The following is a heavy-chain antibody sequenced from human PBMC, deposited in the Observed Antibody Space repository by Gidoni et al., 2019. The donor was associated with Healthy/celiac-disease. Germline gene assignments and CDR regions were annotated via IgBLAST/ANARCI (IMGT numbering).Heavy chain of an antibody. CDR2: ISSMSSYI. V-gene: IGHV3-21*01. Sequence: EVQLVESGGGLVKPGGSLRLSCAASGFTFSSYSMNWVRQAPGKGLEWVASISSMSSYIYYADSVKGRFTISRDNAKNSLYLQRNSLRAEDTAVYYCARVSSGYCDYWGQGTLVTVSS. J-gene: IGHJ4*02. D-gene: IGHD3-3*01. CDR3: ARVSSGYCDY. CDR1: GFTFSSYS.